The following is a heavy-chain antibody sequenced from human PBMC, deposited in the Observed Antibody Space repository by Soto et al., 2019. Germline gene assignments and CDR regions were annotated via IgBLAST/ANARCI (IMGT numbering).Heavy chain of an antibody. CDR1: GFTFSSYG. D-gene: IGHD3-22*01. V-gene: IGHV3-30*18. Sequence: QVQLVESGGGVVQPGRSLRLSCAVSGFTFSSYGMHWVRQAPGQGLEWVAVISSDGSNKYYADSVKGRFTISRDNSKNALYLQMSSLRAEDTAVYYCAKAHYDSSGYNWFDPWGQGSLFTVSS. CDR2: ISSDGSNK. CDR3: AKAHYDSSGYNWFDP. J-gene: IGHJ5*02.